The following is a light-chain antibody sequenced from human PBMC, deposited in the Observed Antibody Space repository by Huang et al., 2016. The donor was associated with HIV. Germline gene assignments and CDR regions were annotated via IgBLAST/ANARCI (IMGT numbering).Light chain of an antibody. CDR3: QQYGSSPLT. CDR1: QSVSSNY. V-gene: IGKV3-20*01. J-gene: IGKJ4*01. Sequence: DIVLTQSPGTLSLSPGERATLSCWASQSVSSNYLAWYQHKPGQAPRLLISGASSRATDIPDRFSGSGSGTDFTLTINRLEPEDFAVYYCQQYGSSPLTFGGGTKVEI. CDR2: GAS.